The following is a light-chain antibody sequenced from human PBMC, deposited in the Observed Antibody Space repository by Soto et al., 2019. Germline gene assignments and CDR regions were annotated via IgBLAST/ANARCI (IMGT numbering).Light chain of an antibody. J-gene: IGLJ2*01. CDR3: SSYAGFHSPVL. Sequence: QSALTQPRSVSASPGQSVTISCIGTSSDVGDYNSVSWYQYHPGKAPKLMIYDVSKRPSGVPDRFSGSKSGTTASLTISGLQADDEADYYCSSYAGFHSPVLFGGGTKVTVL. CDR2: DVS. CDR1: SSDVGDYNS. V-gene: IGLV2-11*01.